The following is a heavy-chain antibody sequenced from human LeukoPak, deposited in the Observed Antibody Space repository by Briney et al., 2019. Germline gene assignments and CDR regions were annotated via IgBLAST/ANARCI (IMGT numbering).Heavy chain of an antibody. V-gene: IGHV4-34*01. D-gene: IGHD5-12*01. CDR2: INHSGST. Sequence: SETLSLTCAVYGGSFSGYYWSWIRQPPGKGLEWIGEINHSGSTTYNPSLKSRVTISVETSKNQFSLKLSSVTAADTAGYYWARGLRGATTNDYFDYWGQGTLVTVSS. CDR1: GGSFSGYY. CDR3: ARGLRGATTNDYFDY. J-gene: IGHJ4*02.